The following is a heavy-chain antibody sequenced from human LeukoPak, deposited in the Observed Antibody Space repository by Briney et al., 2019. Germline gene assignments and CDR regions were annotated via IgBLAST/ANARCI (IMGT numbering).Heavy chain of an antibody. CDR1: GYTFTTCD. CDR3: VRAPAAGTRKETNWFDP. CDR2: MNPNSGNT. D-gene: IGHD6-13*01. Sequence: ASVKVSCKASGYTFTTCDINWVRQATGQGLEWMGWMNPNSGNTGYAQKFQGRVTMTRNTSINTAYMELSSLKSDDTAVYYCVRAPAAGTRKETNWFDPWGQGTLVTVSS. J-gene: IGHJ5*02. V-gene: IGHV1-8*01.